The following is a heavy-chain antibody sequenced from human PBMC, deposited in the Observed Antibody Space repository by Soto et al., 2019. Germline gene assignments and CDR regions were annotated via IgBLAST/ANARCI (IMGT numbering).Heavy chain of an antibody. D-gene: IGHD3-22*01. CDR2: VSDSGST. CDR3: ARRDRSGFSYWLDT. V-gene: IGHV4-31*02. J-gene: IGHJ5*02. Sequence: WTWIRQHPGKGLEWIGSVSDSGSTSYNTSLKSRLTISVDTSKNQFSLNLRSVTAADTPVYYCARRDRSGFSYWLDTWGQGALVTVSS.